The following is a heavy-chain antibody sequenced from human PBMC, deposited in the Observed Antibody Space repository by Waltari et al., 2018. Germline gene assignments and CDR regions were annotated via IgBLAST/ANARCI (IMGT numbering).Heavy chain of an antibody. V-gene: IGHV6-1*01. CDR2: TYYRTKWFN. J-gene: IGHJ4*02. Sequence: QVQLQQSGPGLVKPSQTLSLTCVISGDNISSDSAAWNWIRQSPSRGLEWLGRTYYRTKWFNDYAVSVQRRIIINPDTSKNQFSLHLNSVTPEDTAIYYCARDAGTYVDYFDYWGQGTLVTVSS. CDR3: ARDAGTYVDYFDY. D-gene: IGHD3-16*01. CDR1: GDNISSDSAA.